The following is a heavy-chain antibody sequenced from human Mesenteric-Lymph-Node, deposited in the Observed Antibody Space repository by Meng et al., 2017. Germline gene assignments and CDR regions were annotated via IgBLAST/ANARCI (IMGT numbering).Heavy chain of an antibody. V-gene: IGHV3-48*03. D-gene: IGHD6-19*01. J-gene: IGHJ6*02. CDR3: ARDDRGLVVAGTFYYYGMDV. Sequence: GGSLRLSCAASGFTFSGYEMNWVRQAPGKGLEWIAYISNSDNSIFYADSVKGRFTISRDNAENSLHLQMNSLRAEDTAVYYCARDDRGLVVAGTFYYYGMDVWGQGTTVTVSS. CDR1: GFTFSGYE. CDR2: ISNSDNSI.